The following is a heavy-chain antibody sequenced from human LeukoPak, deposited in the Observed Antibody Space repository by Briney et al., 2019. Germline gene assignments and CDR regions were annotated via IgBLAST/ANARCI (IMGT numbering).Heavy chain of an antibody. J-gene: IGHJ6*02. CDR1: TCAVYA. Sequence: TCAVYAMHWVRQAPGQRLEWMGWINAGNGNTKYSQKFQGRVTITRDTSASTAYMELSSLRSEDTAVYYCASSTVVTPYYYYYYGMDVWGQGTTVTVSS. CDR2: INAGNGNT. D-gene: IGHD4-23*01. CDR3: ASSTVVTPYYYYYYGMDV. V-gene: IGHV1-3*01.